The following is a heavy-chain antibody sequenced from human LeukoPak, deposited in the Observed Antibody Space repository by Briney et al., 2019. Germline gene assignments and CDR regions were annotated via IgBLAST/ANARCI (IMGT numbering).Heavy chain of an antibody. CDR2: ISGSGGST. Sequence: PGGSLRLSCAASGFTFSSYAMSWVRQAPGKGLEWASAISGSGGSTYYADSVKGRFTISRDNSKNTLYLQMNSLRAEDTAVYYCAKDGPLVVTAPGHYWGQGTLVTVSS. J-gene: IGHJ4*02. CDR1: GFTFSSYA. D-gene: IGHD2-21*02. CDR3: AKDGPLVVTAPGHY. V-gene: IGHV3-23*01.